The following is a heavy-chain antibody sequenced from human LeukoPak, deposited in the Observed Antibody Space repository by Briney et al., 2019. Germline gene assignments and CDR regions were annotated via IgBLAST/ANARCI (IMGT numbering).Heavy chain of an antibody. D-gene: IGHD2-2*01. V-gene: IGHV5-51*01. Sequence: GEPLKISCKGSGYSFTSYWIGWVRQIRGKGLEWMGIIYPGDSDTRSNPSFQAQVPISADKSITTPYLQWSSLKASDTAMYYCARIGYCSSTSCYDVGYMDGWGKGTTVTVSS. CDR2: IYPGDSDT. CDR1: GYSFTSYW. J-gene: IGHJ6*03. CDR3: ARIGYCSSTSCYDVGYMDG.